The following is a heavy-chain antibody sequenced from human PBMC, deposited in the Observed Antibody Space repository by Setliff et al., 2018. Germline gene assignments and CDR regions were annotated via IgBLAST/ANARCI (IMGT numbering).Heavy chain of an antibody. D-gene: IGHD1-26*01. CDR3: AREYSGGGLT. J-gene: IGHJ3*01. Sequence: VASVKVSCKASGYTFTSYGFSWVRQAPGQGLEWMGGISVYNGNTNYGQKYQGRVAMTTDTSTNTVYMELRSLRSDDTAVYFCAREYSGGGLTWGQGTMVTVSS. V-gene: IGHV1-18*01. CDR2: ISVYNGNT. CDR1: GYTFTSYG.